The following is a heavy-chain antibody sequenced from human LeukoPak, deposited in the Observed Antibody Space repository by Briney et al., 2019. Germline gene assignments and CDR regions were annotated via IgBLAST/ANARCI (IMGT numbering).Heavy chain of an antibody. CDR2: IYYSGST. Sequence: PSETLSLTCTVSGGSISGYYWSWIRQPPGKGLEWIGYIYYSGSTNYNPSLRSRVTISVYTSRNQFALRLNSVTAADTAVYYCARGGGSASPGPYYFDYWGQGTLVTVSS. V-gene: IGHV4-59*08. D-gene: IGHD1-26*01. J-gene: IGHJ4*02. CDR1: GGSISGYY. CDR3: ARGGGSASPGPYYFDY.